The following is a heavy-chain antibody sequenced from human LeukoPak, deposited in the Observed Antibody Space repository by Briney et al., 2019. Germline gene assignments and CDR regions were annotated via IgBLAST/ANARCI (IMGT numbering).Heavy chain of an antibody. J-gene: IGHJ6*02. CDR2: IKQDGSEK. CDR1: GFTFSSYW. Sequence: GGSLRLSCAASGFTFSSYWMSWVRQAPGKGLEWVANIKQDGSEKYYVDSVKGRFTISRDNAKNSLYLQMNSLRAEDTAVYYCARVVEDDRRIRFLEWLPNYYYYYGMDVWGQGTTVTVSS. CDR3: ARVVEDDRRIRFLEWLPNYYYYYGMDV. V-gene: IGHV3-7*01. D-gene: IGHD3-3*01.